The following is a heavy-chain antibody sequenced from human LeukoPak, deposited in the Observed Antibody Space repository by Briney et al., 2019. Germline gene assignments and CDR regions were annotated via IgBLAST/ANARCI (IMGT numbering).Heavy chain of an antibody. D-gene: IGHD5-12*01. CDR2: ISTSSSYI. V-gene: IGHV3-21*01. CDR3: ARDMVEATTRGIDY. CDR1: GFTFSSYN. Sequence: GGSLRLSCAASGFTFSSYNMNWVRQAPGKGLEWVSFISTSSSYIYYADSVKGRFTISRDNAKNSLYLQMNTLRAEDTGVYYCARDMVEATTRGIDYWGQGTLVTVSS. J-gene: IGHJ4*02.